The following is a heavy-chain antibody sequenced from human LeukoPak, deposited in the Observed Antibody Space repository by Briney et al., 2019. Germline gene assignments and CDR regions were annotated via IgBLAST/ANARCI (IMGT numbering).Heavy chain of an antibody. CDR1: GFTFSSYA. V-gene: IGHV3-23*01. J-gene: IGHJ5*02. D-gene: IGHD3-22*01. Sequence: GGSLRLSCAASGFTFSSYAMSWVRQTPGKGLEWVSAISGSGGSTYYADSVKGRFTISRDNSKNTAYLQMNSLKTEDTAVYYCTRRAKDDSSGYYSTWGQGTLVTVSS. CDR3: TRRAKDDSSGYYST. CDR2: ISGSGGST.